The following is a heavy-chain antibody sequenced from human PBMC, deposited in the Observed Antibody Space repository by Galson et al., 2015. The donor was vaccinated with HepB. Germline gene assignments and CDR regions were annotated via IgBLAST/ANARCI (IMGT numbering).Heavy chain of an antibody. V-gene: IGHV1-24*01. Sequence: SVKVSCKVSGYTLTELSMNWVRQAPGKGLEWMGRFDPENGGTIYAQKFQGRVTMTEDTSTDTAYMELSRLQSEDTAVYYCTTHRRLPPWTNWGQGTLVTVSS. D-gene: IGHD4-17*01. CDR1: GYTLTELS. J-gene: IGHJ4*02. CDR2: FDPENGGT. CDR3: TTHRRLPPWTN.